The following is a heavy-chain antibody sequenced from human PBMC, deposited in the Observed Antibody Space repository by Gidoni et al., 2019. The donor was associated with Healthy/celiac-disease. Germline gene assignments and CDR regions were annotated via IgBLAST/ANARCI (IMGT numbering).Heavy chain of an antibody. V-gene: IGHV3-48*01. CDR2: ISSSSSTI. CDR3: ARAGWGDGYNLDYYYGMDV. Sequence: EVQLVESGGGLVQPGGSLRLSCAASGFTFSSYSINWVRQAPGKGLEWVSYISSSSSTIYYADSVKGRFTISRDNAKNSLYLQMNSLRAEDTAVYYCARAGWGDGYNLDYYYGMDVWGQGTTVTVSS. CDR1: GFTFSSYS. J-gene: IGHJ6*02. D-gene: IGHD5-12*01.